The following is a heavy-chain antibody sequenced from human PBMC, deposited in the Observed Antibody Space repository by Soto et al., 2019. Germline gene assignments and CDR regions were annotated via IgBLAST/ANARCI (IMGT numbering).Heavy chain of an antibody. V-gene: IGHV3-72*01. CDR1: GFIFSDHY. CDR2: TRNKANAYTT. Sequence: EGQLVESGGGLVQPGGSLRLSCVASGFIFSDHYMDWVRQAPGKGLEWVGRTRNKANAYTTEYAASVKGRSIISRDDSKNSLYLQMHSLKSEDTAVYYCARVQYTYGLWYYFDYWGQGALVTVSS. D-gene: IGHD5-18*01. CDR3: ARVQYTYGLWYYFDY. J-gene: IGHJ4*02.